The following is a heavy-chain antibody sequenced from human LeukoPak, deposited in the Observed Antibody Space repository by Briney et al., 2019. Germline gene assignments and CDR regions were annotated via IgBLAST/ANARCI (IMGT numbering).Heavy chain of an antibody. J-gene: IGHJ6*03. CDR2: INSDGSST. Sequence: GGSLRLSCAASGFTFSSYWMHWVRQAPGKGLVWVSRINSDGSSTSYADSVKGRFTISRDNSKNTLFLQMNSLRAEDTAVFYCAKDAQGSYGSGAYYYMDVWGKGTTVTVSS. D-gene: IGHD3-10*01. CDR1: GFTFSSYW. V-gene: IGHV3-74*01. CDR3: AKDAQGSYGSGAYYYMDV.